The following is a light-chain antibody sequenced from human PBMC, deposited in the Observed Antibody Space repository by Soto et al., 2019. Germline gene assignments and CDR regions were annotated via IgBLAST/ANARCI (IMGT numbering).Light chain of an antibody. V-gene: IGKV1-5*01. CDR1: QSISNW. Sequence: DIQMTQSPSTLSASVGDRVTITCRASQSISNWLAWYQQKPGKAPNLLIYDVSNLGSGVPSRFSGSGSGTEFTLTISSLQPDDFATYYCKHYNDYVGRTFGHGSKVEIX. CDR2: DVS. J-gene: IGKJ1*01. CDR3: KHYNDYVGRT.